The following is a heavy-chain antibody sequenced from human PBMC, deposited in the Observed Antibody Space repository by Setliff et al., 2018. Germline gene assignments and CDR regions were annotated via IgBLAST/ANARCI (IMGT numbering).Heavy chain of an antibody. CDR1: GGSFSGHY. J-gene: IGHJ3*02. Sequence: PSETLSLTCAVYGGSFSGHYWGWIRKPPGKGLEWIGSIYYSGSTYYNPSLKSRVTISVDTSRNQFSLKLSSVTAADTAVYYCARDPLSVVVTSDAFDIWGQGTMVTVSS. D-gene: IGHD3-22*01. CDR2: IYYSGST. V-gene: IGHV4-39*07. CDR3: ARDPLSVVVTSDAFDI.